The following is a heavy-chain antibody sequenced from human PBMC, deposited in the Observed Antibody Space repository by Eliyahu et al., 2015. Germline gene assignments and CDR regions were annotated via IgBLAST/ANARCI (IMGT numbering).Heavy chain of an antibody. V-gene: IGHV5-51*01. CDR1: GYXFTSXW. CDR2: IYPSDSGI. D-gene: IGHD3-10*01. J-gene: IGHJ3*02. Sequence: EVQLVQSGAEVKKPGESLKXSCKGSGYXFTSXWIGWVRQMPGKGLEWMGIIYPSDSGIRYSPSFQGQVTISADKATSTGYLQWSSLKPSDTAMYYCARHGKGVRGVIWFEGGAFDIWGQGTMVTVSS. CDR3: ARHGKGVRGVIWFEGGAFDI.